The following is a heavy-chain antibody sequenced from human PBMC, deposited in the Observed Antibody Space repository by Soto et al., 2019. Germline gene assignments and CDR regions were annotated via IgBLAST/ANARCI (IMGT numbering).Heavy chain of an antibody. CDR1: GFTFSNYA. Sequence: VQLLESGGGLVQPGGSLRLSCEASGFTFSNYAMSWVRHTSGEGPEWVSTIGGGDDIFYAESVKGRFIISRDDSRSTMYLQIDNLRVEDTAIYCCAKDSISYNGIYDAFDVWCQGTVVTVSS. CDR3: AKDSISYNGIYDAFDV. J-gene: IGHJ3*01. D-gene: IGHD3-3*02. CDR2: IGGGDDI. V-gene: IGHV3-23*01.